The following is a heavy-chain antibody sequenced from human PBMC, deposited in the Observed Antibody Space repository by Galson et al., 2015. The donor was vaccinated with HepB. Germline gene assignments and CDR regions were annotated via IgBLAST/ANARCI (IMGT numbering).Heavy chain of an antibody. J-gene: IGHJ5*02. V-gene: IGHV4-59*01. CDR1: GGSITGYY. CDR2: IYYSGST. D-gene: IGHD6-13*01. Sequence: TLSLTCTVSGGSITGYYWSWIRQTPGKGLEWIGYIYYSGSTKYNPSLKSRVTISGDTSKNQFSLKLRSVTAADTAVYYCARTSSSGANCFDPWGQGTLVTVSS. CDR3: ARTSSSGANCFDP.